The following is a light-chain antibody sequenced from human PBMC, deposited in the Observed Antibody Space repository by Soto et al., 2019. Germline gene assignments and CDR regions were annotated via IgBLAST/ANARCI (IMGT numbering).Light chain of an antibody. Sequence: DIQMTQSPSSLSASVGDSVTITCRTGQTVSTYLNWYQQKPGKAPRLLIFATSSLQSGVPSTFSGSGSGTDFTLTINSLQPEDFATYYCQQSYSTPITFGQGTRLEIK. CDR3: QQSYSTPIT. V-gene: IGKV1-39*01. J-gene: IGKJ5*01. CDR1: QTVSTY. CDR2: ATS.